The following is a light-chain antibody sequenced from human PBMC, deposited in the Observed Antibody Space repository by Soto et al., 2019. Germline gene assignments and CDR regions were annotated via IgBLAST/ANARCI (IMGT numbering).Light chain of an antibody. Sequence: DIQMPKSRSTGSASVGDRVTITCRASQSVSSHLAWYQQKPGKAPKLLIYAASTLQTGVPSRFSGGGSGTDFTLTLSSLQPEDFATYYCQQVNSCPRTFGQGTRLE. V-gene: IGKV1-9*01. CDR1: QSVSSH. CDR3: QQVNSCPRT. J-gene: IGKJ5*01. CDR2: AAS.